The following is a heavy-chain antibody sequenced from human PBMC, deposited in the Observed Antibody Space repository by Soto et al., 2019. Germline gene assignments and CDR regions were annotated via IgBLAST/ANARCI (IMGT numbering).Heavy chain of an antibody. CDR3: ASGSIAAPGRYYYGMDV. J-gene: IGHJ6*02. CDR1: GYSFTSYW. Sequence: HGESLKISCKGSGYSFTSYWIGWVRQMPGKGLEWMGIIYPGDSDTRYSPSFQGQVTISADKSISTAYLQWSSLKASDTAMYYCASGSIAAPGRYYYGMDVWGQGTTVTVSS. CDR2: IYPGDSDT. V-gene: IGHV5-51*01. D-gene: IGHD6-6*01.